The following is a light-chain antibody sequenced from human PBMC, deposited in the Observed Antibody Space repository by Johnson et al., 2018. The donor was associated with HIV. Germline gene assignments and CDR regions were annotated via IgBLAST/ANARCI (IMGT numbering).Light chain of an antibody. V-gene: IGLV1-51*02. CDR1: SSNIGNNY. J-gene: IGLJ1*01. Sequence: QSVLTQPPSVSAAPGQKVTISCSGSSSNIGNNYVSWYQQLPGTAPKLLIYENNKRPSGIPDRFSGSKSGTSATLGITGLQTGDEADYYCGRWDDSLSPYVFGTWTKVTVL. CDR2: ENN. CDR3: GRWDDSLSPYV.